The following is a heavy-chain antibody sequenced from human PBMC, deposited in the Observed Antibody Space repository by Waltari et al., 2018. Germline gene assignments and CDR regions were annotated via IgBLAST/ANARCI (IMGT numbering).Heavy chain of an antibody. V-gene: IGHV4-39*01. CDR1: GGSIHSSRYY. CDR2: IYYSGSTYYGGST. Sequence: QLQLQESGPGLVKPSETLSLPCTVSGGSIHSSRYYWVWFRQSPGKGLEWIGNIYYSGSTYYGGSTYYNPTLKSRVSISGDTSKNQFSLKLSSVTAADTAVYYCARHWKKSGYRFDPWGQGTLVTVSS. CDR3: ARHWKKSGYRFDP. J-gene: IGHJ5*02. D-gene: IGHD5-12*01.